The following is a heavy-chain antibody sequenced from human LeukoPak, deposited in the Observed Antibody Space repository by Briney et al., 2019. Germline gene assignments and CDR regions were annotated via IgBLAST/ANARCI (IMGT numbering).Heavy chain of an antibody. Sequence: RSSETLSLTCAVSGGSISSGGYSWSWIRQPPGKGLEWIGYIYYSGSTNYNPSLKSRVTISVDTSKNQFSLKLSSVTAADTAVYYCARGVVVPAALYHYYYYYGMDVWGQGTTVTVSS. CDR1: GGSISSGGYS. V-gene: IGHV4-61*08. D-gene: IGHD2-2*01. J-gene: IGHJ6*02. CDR2: IYYSGST. CDR3: ARGVVVPAALYHYYYYYGMDV.